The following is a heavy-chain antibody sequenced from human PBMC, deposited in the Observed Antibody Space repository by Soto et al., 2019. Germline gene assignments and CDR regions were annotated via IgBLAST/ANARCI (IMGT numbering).Heavy chain of an antibody. J-gene: IGHJ4*01. Sequence: AGSLKVSCVASGGTFITSWMSWVRQAPGKGLEWVANIKEDGRDKYYVYSGKGRFAISRDNAKNSLYLQMNSLRGDDTAVYYCARDGGGSHWYAPFFDHWGHGDLVTVSS. CDR2: IKEDGRDK. D-gene: IGHD2-21*02. V-gene: IGHV3-7*03. CDR1: GGTFITSW. CDR3: ARDGGGSHWYAPFFDH.